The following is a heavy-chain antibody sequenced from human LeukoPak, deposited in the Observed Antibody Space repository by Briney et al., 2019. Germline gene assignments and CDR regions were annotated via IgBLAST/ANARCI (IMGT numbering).Heavy chain of an antibody. Sequence: GGSLRLSCTASGFTFGDYAMSWIRQAPGKGLEWVGFIRSKAYGETADYAASVKGRFTISRDDSKAIAYLQMNSLKTEDTAVYHCTRDRGAYNLYGYWGQGTLVTVSS. J-gene: IGHJ4*02. CDR3: TRDRGAYNLYGY. CDR2: IRSKAYGETA. D-gene: IGHD1-1*01. V-gene: IGHV3-49*03. CDR1: GFTFGDYA.